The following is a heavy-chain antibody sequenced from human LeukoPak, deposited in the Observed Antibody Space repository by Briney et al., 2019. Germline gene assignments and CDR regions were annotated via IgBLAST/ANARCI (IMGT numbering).Heavy chain of an antibody. CDR3: AKRGVVIRVILVGFHKEAYYFDS. CDR1: GITLSNYG. V-gene: IGHV3-23*01. D-gene: IGHD3-22*01. CDR2: ISDSGGST. J-gene: IGHJ4*02. Sequence: GGSLRLSCAVSGITLSNYGMSWVRQAPGKGLEWVAGISDSGGSTSYADSVKGRFTISRDNPKNTLYLQMNSLRAEDTAVYFCAKRGVVIRVILVGFHKEAYYFDSWGQGALVTVSS.